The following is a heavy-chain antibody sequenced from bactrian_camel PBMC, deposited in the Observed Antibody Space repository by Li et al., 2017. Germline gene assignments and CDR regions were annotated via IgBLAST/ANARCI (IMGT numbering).Heavy chain of an antibody. V-gene: IGHV3S28*01. J-gene: IGHJ7*01. D-gene: IGHD6*01. CDR2: IYTTDNSP. Sequence: QLVESGGGSVQAGGSLRLSCAASRNIDRFYCIGWVRHAPGKEREGIAAIYTTDNSPYYTDDSMKGRFTISRDNAKNTLYLQMNNLKPEDAATYYCAVAVRGMYGGTWFCHNRDGIDYWGEGTQVTV. CDR1: RNIDRFYC.